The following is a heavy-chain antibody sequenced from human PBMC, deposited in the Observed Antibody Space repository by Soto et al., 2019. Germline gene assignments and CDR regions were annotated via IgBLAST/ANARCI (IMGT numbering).Heavy chain of an antibody. V-gene: IGHV4-31*03. Sequence: QVQLQESGPGLVKPSQTLSLTCTVSGGSISSGGYYWSWIRQHPGKGPEWIGYIYYSGSTYYNPSLRSRVTISVDTSKNQFSLKLSSVTAADTAVYYCARVAPGFWSGYLGYWGQGTLVTVSS. D-gene: IGHD3-3*01. CDR3: ARVAPGFWSGYLGY. CDR2: IYYSGST. J-gene: IGHJ4*02. CDR1: GGSISSGGYY.